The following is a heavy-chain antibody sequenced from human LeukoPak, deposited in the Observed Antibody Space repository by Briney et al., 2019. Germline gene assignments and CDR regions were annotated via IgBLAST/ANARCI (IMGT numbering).Heavy chain of an antibody. D-gene: IGHD3-3*01. V-gene: IGHV3-7*03. J-gene: IGHJ4*02. CDR3: ARDQYDTWSRRGNFDS. CDR1: GFTVSSKY. CDR2: IKLDGSEK. Sequence: GGSLRLSCAASGFTVSSKYMNWVRQAPGKGLEWVANIKLDGSEKNYVDSVKGRFTISRDNTKNSLYLQMNSLRAEDTAVFYCARDQYDTWSRRGNFDSWGQGTLVIVSS.